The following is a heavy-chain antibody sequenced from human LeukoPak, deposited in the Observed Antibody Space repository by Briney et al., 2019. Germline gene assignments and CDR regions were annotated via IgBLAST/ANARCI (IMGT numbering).Heavy chain of an antibody. CDR2: ISYDGSNK. J-gene: IGHJ6*02. Sequence: GGSLRLSCAASGFTFSSYGMHWVRQAPGKGLEWVAVISYDGSNKYYADSVKGRFTISRDNSKNTLYLQMNSLRAEDTAVYYCARERGVVVPVYYYYGMDVWGQGTTVTVSS. CDR1: GFTFSSYG. V-gene: IGHV3-30*03. D-gene: IGHD2-2*01. CDR3: ARERGVVVPVYYYYGMDV.